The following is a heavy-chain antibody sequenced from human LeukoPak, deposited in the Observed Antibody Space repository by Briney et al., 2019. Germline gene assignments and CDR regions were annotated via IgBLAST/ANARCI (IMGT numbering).Heavy chain of an antibody. D-gene: IGHD3-22*01. Sequence: PSQTLSLTCIVSGGSISSGDYYWSWIRQPPGKGLEWIGYIYYSGSTYYNPSLKSRVTISVDTSKNQFSLKLSSVTAADTAVYYCALRGSYYDSSGYRSVGAFDIWGQGTMVTVSS. CDR2: IYYSGST. CDR3: ALRGSYYDSSGYRSVGAFDI. J-gene: IGHJ3*02. V-gene: IGHV4-30-4*01. CDR1: GGSISSGDYY.